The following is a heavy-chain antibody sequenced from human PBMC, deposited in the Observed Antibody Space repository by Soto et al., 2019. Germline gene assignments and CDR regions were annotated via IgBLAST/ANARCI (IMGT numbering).Heavy chain of an antibody. Sequence: PGGSVRLSCAASGFTFSDYYMRWIRQAPGKGLEWISYITSSGTTIYYAASVKGRFTISRDNAKNSLYLEMDSLRAEDTAVYYCAAGYRYHTYFDLWLPGTLGTLSS. CDR2: ITSSGTTI. V-gene: IGHV3-11*01. CDR3: AAGYRYHTYFDL. J-gene: IGHJ4*02. D-gene: IGHD5-18*01. CDR1: GFTFSDYY.